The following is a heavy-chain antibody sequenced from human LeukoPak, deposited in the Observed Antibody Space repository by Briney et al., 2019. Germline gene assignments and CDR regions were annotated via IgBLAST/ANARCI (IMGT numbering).Heavy chain of an antibody. CDR3: ARAGYCSGGSCFRVYYFDS. J-gene: IGHJ4*02. Sequence: SETLSLTCTVSGGSITYYYWNWIRQPPGKGLEWIGYIYYSGSANYNPSLKSRVTISVDTSKNQFSLKLNSVTAADTAVYYCARAGYCSGGSCFRVYYFDSWGQGALVTVSS. V-gene: IGHV4-59*01. D-gene: IGHD2-15*01. CDR2: IYYSGSA. CDR1: GGSITYYY.